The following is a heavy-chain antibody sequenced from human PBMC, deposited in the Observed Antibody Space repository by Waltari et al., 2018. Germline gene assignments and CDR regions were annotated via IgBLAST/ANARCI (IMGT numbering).Heavy chain of an antibody. Sequence: QVQLVQSGAEVKKPGSSVKVSCKASGGTFSSYAISWVRQAPGQGLEGMGRIIPIFGTANYAQKFQGRVTITADKATSTAYMELSSLRSEDTAVYYCASFSRGSFGFDYWGQGTLVTVSS. V-gene: IGHV1-69*08. D-gene: IGHD3-3*01. J-gene: IGHJ4*02. CDR1: GGTFSSYA. CDR3: ASFSRGSFGFDY. CDR2: IIPIFGTA.